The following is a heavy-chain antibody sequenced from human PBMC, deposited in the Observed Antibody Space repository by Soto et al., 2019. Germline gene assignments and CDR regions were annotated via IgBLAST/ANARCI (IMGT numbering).Heavy chain of an antibody. J-gene: IGHJ3*02. CDR2: INGGGGSR. CDR3: AKSRESTGPAAFDI. Sequence: EVQLLESGGGLVQPGGSLRLSCAASGFTFSSYALSWVRQAPGQGLEWVSAINGGGGSRDYADSVKGRFTIFRDNSKNTLYLQMNSLRAEDTAVYYCAKSRESTGPAAFDIWGQGTMVTVSS. V-gene: IGHV3-23*01. D-gene: IGHD3-9*01. CDR1: GFTFSSYA.